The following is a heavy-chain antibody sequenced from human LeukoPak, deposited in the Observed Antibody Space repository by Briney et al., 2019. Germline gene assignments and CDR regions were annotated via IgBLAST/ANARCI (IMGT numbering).Heavy chain of an antibody. V-gene: IGHV1-2*02. J-gene: IGHJ4*02. CDR1: GYTFTGYY. CDR3: ARGPSESSTSCYTNY. Sequence: ASVKVSCTASGYTFTGYYMHWVRQAPGQGLEWMGWINPNSGGTKYAQKFQGRVTMTRDTSISTAYMELSRLRSDDAAVYYCARGPSESSTSCYTNYWGQGTLVTVSS. D-gene: IGHD2-2*02. CDR2: INPNSGGT.